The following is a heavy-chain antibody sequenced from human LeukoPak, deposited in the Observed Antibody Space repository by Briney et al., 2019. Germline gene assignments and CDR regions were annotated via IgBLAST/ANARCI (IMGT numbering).Heavy chain of an antibody. D-gene: IGHD4-17*01. Sequence: ASVKVSCKASGYTFTGYYMHWVRQAPGQGLEWMGWINPNSGGTNSAQKFQGRVTMTRDTSISTAYMELNRLTLDDTAVYYCARENDYGDRNPHLFDYWGQGTLVTVSS. V-gene: IGHV1-2*02. CDR2: INPNSGGT. J-gene: IGHJ4*02. CDR1: GYTFTGYY. CDR3: ARENDYGDRNPHLFDY.